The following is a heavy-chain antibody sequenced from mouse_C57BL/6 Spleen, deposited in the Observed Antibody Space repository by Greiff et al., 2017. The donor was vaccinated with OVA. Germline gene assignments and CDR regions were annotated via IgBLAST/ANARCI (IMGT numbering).Heavy chain of an antibody. V-gene: IGHV5-4*01. D-gene: IGHD1-1*01. J-gene: IGHJ3*01. Sequence: EVHLVESGGGLVKPGGSLKLSCAASGFTFSSYAMSWVRQTPEKRLEWVATISDGGSYTYYPDNVKGRFTISRDNAKNNLYLQMSHLKSEDTAMYYCARDRGYGSSYGAYWGQGTLVTVSA. CDR3: ARDRGYGSSYGAY. CDR1: GFTFSSYA. CDR2: ISDGGSYT.